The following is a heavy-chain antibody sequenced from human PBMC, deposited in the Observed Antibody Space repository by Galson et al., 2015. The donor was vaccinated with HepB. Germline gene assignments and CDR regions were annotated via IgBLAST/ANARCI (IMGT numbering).Heavy chain of an antibody. CDR3: ASGYCSSTSCYCDY. Sequence: SVKVSCKASGGTFSSYAISWVRQAPGQGLEWMGGIIPIFGTANYAQKFQGRVTITADESTSTAYMELSSLRSEDTAVYYCASGYCSSTSCYCDYWGQGTLVTVSS. D-gene: IGHD2-2*03. CDR1: GGTFSSYA. J-gene: IGHJ4*02. CDR2: IIPIFGTA. V-gene: IGHV1-69*13.